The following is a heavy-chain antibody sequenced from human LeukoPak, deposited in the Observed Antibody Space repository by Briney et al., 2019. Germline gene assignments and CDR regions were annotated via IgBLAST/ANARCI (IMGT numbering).Heavy chain of an antibody. D-gene: IGHD1-26*01. CDR3: AKRGAEVGATVAPGDY. V-gene: IGHV3-23*01. J-gene: IGHJ4*02. Sequence: GGSLRLSCAASGLTFSNYAMNWVRQAPGKGLEWVSAISHTGDDTYYADSVKGRFTISSDNSKNTLYLQMNSLGAEDTAVYYCAKRGAEVGATVAPGDYWGQGTLVTVSS. CDR1: GLTFSNYA. CDR2: ISHTGDDT.